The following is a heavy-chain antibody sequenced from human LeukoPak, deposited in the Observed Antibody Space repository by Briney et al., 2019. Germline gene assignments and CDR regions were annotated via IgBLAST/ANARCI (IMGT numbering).Heavy chain of an antibody. CDR1: GFTFSSYE. V-gene: IGHV3-48*03. CDR2: ISSSGSTI. Sequence: GGSLRLSCAASGFTFSSYEMNWVRQAPGKGLEWVSYISSSGSTIYYADSVKGRFTISRDNAKNSLYLQMNSLRAEDTAVYYCAIDYGDYTGGSYWGQGTLVTVSS. D-gene: IGHD4-17*01. CDR3: AIDYGDYTGGSY. J-gene: IGHJ4*02.